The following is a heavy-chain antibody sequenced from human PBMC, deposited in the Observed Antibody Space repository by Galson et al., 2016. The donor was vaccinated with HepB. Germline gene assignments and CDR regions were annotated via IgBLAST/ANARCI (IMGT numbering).Heavy chain of an antibody. CDR1: GGTFSSDA. J-gene: IGHJ4*02. CDR2: ILPMFNTP. D-gene: IGHD3-22*01. Sequence: SVKVSCKASGGTFSSDAITWVRQARGQGLEWMGGILPMFNTPKYAQKFQGRVTITADKSTSTAYMELSSLRSEDTAVYYCARDRRSDYDRSGYYCDLWGQGTLVIVSS. V-gene: IGHV1-69*06. CDR3: ARDRRSDYDRSGYYCDL.